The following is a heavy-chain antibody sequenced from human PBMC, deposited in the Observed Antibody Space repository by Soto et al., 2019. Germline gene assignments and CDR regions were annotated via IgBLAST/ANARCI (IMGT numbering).Heavy chain of an antibody. CDR2: IYSGGTT. CDR3: ASHSYDSSGYYYLLDY. D-gene: IGHD3-22*01. J-gene: IGHJ4*02. CDR1: GFTVSSNY. Sequence: GGSLRLSCAASGFTVSSNYMSWVRQAPGKGLEWVSVIYSGGTTYYADSVKGRFTISRDNSKNTLYLQMNSLRAEDTAVYYCASHSYDSSGYYYLLDYWGQGTLVTVSS. V-gene: IGHV3-53*01.